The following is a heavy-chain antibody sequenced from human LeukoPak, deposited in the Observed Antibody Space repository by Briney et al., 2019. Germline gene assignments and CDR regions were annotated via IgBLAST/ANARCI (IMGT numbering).Heavy chain of an antibody. CDR3: ARTPAQKDDYYYYYMDV. J-gene: IGHJ6*03. Sequence: PSETLSLTCTVSGSSISSSSYYWGWIRQPPGKGLEWIGSIYYSGSTYYNPSLKSRVTISVDTSKNQFSLKLSSVTAADTAVYYCARTPAQKDDYYYYYMDVWGKGTTVTVSS. CDR1: GSSISSSSYY. CDR2: IYYSGST. D-gene: IGHD5-24*01. V-gene: IGHV4-39*07.